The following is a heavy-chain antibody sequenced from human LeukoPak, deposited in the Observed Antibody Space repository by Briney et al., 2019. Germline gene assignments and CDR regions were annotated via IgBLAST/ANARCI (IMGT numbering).Heavy chain of an antibody. CDR1: GFTFSSYA. D-gene: IGHD2-15*01. V-gene: IGHV3-30*04. CDR3: ASGRYCSGGSCYYFDY. Sequence: PGGSLRLSCAASGFTFSSYAMHWVRQAPGKGLEWVAVISYDGSNKYYADSVKGRFTISRDNAKNSLYLQMNSLRAGDTAVYYCASGRYCSGGSCYYFDYWGQGTLVTVSS. J-gene: IGHJ4*02. CDR2: ISYDGSNK.